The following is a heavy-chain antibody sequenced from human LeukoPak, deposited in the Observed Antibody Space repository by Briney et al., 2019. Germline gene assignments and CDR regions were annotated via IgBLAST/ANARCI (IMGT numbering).Heavy chain of an antibody. D-gene: IGHD6-19*01. V-gene: IGHV3-23*01. Sequence: PGGSLRLSCAASGFTFSSYAMSWVRQAPGKGLEGVSAISGSGGSTYYADSVKGRFTISRYNSKNTLYLQVNSLRAEDTAVYYCAKGRGTYSSGWYNWFDPWGQGTLVTVSS. CDR3: AKGRGTYSSGWYNWFDP. J-gene: IGHJ5*02. CDR2: ISGSGGST. CDR1: GFTFSSYA.